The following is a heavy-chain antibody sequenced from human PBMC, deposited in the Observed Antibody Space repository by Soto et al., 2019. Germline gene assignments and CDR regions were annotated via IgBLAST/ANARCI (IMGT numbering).Heavy chain of an antibody. CDR3: AKLPSEYSSSSLDY. D-gene: IGHD6-6*01. CDR2: ISGSGGST. V-gene: IGHV3-23*01. CDR1: GFTRSSHA. Sequence: GGSMRLSCAASGFTRSSHAMRWVRQAPGKGLEWVSAISGSGGSTYYADSVKGRFTITRDNSKNTLSLQMNSLRAEDTAVYYCAKLPSEYSSSSLDYWGQGTLVTVSS. J-gene: IGHJ4*02.